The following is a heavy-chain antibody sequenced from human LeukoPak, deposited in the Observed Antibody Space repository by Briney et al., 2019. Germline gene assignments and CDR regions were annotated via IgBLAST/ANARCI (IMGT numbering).Heavy chain of an antibody. CDR3: AREVGYGDRHFDY. D-gene: IGHD4-17*01. CDR2: IYYSGST. Sequence: SETLSLTCTVSGGSMTSNNYYWGWIRQHPGKGLEWIGYIYYSGSTYYNPSLKSRVTISVDTSKNQFSLKLSSVTAADTAVYYCAREVGYGDRHFDYWGQGTLVTVSS. CDR1: GGSMTSNNYY. V-gene: IGHV4-31*03. J-gene: IGHJ4*02.